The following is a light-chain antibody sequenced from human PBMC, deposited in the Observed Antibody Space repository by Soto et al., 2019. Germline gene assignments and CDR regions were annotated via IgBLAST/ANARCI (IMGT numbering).Light chain of an antibody. CDR2: GAS. Sequence: EIVLTQSPGTLSLSLEERATLSCRASQSVSSSYLAWYQQKPGQAPRLLIYGASSRATGIPDRFSGSGSGTDFTLTISRLEPEDFAVYYCHQYGSSPRTFGQGTKVEIK. CDR3: HQYGSSPRT. CDR1: QSVSSSY. V-gene: IGKV3-20*01. J-gene: IGKJ1*01.